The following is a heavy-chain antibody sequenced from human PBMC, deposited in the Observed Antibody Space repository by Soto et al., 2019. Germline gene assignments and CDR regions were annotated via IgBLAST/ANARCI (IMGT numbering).Heavy chain of an antibody. V-gene: IGHV3-23*01. J-gene: IGHJ4*02. Sequence: EVQLLDSGGGLVQPGGSLRLSCAASGFTFSSYAMSWVRQAPGKGLEWVSTVSGSGGNTYYADSVKGRFTISRDNSKNTLYLQVNSLRADDTAVYYCAKTPRYCSNGVCYGGSFHYWGQGALVTVSS. CDR3: AKTPRYCSNGVCYGGSFHY. CDR1: GFTFSSYA. CDR2: VSGSGGNT. D-gene: IGHD2-8*01.